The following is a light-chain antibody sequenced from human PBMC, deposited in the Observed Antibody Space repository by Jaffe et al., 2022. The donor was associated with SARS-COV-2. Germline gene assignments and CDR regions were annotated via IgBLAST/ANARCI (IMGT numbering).Light chain of an antibody. V-gene: IGLV1-40*01. CDR2: ADS. CDR3: QSYDSSLSVI. Sequence: QAVLTQPPSVSGTPGQRVTISCSGSSSNIGAGYDVHWYQQVPGTAPKLLIYADSNRPSGVPDRFSASKSATSASLAITGLQAEDEADYYCQSYDSSLSVIFGGGTKLTVL. CDR1: SSNIGAGYD. J-gene: IGLJ2*01.